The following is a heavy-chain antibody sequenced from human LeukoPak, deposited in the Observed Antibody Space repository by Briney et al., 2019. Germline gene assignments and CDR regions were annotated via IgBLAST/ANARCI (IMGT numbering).Heavy chain of an antibody. CDR3: ARDAVEQQLVHYFHY. D-gene: IGHD6-13*01. Sequence: GGSLRLSCAASGVSISTNYMTWVRQAPGKGLEWVSLIYKDGTIYYSESGKGRGTISRDNSKKTLYLQMNNLRAEDTAVYFCARDAVEQQLVHYFHYWGRGTLVTVSS. J-gene: IGHJ4*02. V-gene: IGHV3-53*01. CDR2: IYKDGTI. CDR1: GVSISTNY.